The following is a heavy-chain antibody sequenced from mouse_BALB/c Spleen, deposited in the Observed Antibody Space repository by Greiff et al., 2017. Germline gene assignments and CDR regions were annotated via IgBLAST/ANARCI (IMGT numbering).Heavy chain of an antibody. CDR1: GYTFSSYW. J-gene: IGHJ4*01. Sequence: QVKLKQSGAELMKPGASVKISCKATGYTFSSYWTEWVKQRPGHGLEWIGEILPGSGSTNYNEKFKGKATFTADTSSNTVYMQLSSLTSEDSAVYYCARLEGRYYYAMDYWGQGTSVTVSS. D-gene: IGHD3-3*01. CDR3: ARLEGRYYYAMDY. CDR2: ILPGSGST. V-gene: IGHV1-9*01.